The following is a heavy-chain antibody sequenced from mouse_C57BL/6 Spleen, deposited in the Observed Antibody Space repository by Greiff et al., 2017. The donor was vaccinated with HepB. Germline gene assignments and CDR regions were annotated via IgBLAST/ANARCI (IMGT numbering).Heavy chain of an antibody. D-gene: IGHD1-3*01. V-gene: IGHV5-9*01. CDR3: ARHKWSNRAMDY. CDR2: ISGGGGNT. Sequence: EVKLVESGGGLVKPGGSLKLSCAASGFTFSSYTMSWVRQTPEKRLEWVATISGGGGNTYYPDSVKGRFTISRDNAKNTLYLQMSSLRSEDTALYYCARHKWSNRAMDYWGQGTSVTVSS. J-gene: IGHJ4*01. CDR1: GFTFSSYT.